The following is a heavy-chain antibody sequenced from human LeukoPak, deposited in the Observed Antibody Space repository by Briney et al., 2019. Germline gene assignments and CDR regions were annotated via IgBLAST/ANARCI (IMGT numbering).Heavy chain of an antibody. CDR3: ARGPYGDPGDY. Sequence: SETLSLTCAVYGGSFSGYYWSWIRQPPGKGLEWIGEINHSGSTNYNPSLKSRVTISVDTSKNQFSLKLSSVTAADTAVYYCARGPYGDPGDYWGQGTLVTLSS. CDR1: GGSFSGYY. CDR2: INHSGST. J-gene: IGHJ4*02. V-gene: IGHV4-34*01. D-gene: IGHD4-17*01.